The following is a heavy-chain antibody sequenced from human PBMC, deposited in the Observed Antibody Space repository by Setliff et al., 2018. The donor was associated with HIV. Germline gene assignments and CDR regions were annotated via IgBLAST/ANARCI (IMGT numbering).Heavy chain of an antibody. J-gene: IGHJ3*02. CDR2: ISSSSTYM. CDR3: VRVWETLQSYAFDI. V-gene: IGHV3-21*01. CDR1: GFTFSSYS. D-gene: IGHD1-26*01. Sequence: PGGSLRLSCAASGFTFSSYSMNWVRQAPGKGLEWVSSISSSSTYMFYADSVRGRFTISRDNAKNSLYLEMNTLRADDTAVYYCVRVWETLQSYAFDIWGQGTMVTVSS.